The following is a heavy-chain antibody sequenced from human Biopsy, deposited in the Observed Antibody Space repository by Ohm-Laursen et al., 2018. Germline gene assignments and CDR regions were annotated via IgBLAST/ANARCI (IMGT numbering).Heavy chain of an antibody. CDR1: GYTLTELS. CDR3: AADINVWNVNY. J-gene: IGHJ4*02. Sequence: GSSVTASCQVSGYTLTELSMHWARQAPGKWLGWMGGFPPENGKTVYAQNFQARVSMTEDTSTDTAYMELRSLRSEDTAVYYCAADINVWNVNYWGQGTQVTVSS. V-gene: IGHV1-24*01. D-gene: IGHD1-1*01. CDR2: FPPENGKT.